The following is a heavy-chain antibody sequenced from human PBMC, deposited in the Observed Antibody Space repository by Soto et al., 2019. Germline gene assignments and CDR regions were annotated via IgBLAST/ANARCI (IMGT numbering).Heavy chain of an antibody. V-gene: IGHV4-59*01. J-gene: IGHJ5*02. Sequence: SETLSLTCTVSGGSISSYYWSWIRQPPGKGLEWIGYIYYSGSTNYNPSLKSRVTISVDTSKNQFSLKLSSVTAADTAVYYCARGSSWSDPYNWFDPWGQGTLVTVSS. CDR1: GGSISSYY. D-gene: IGHD6-13*01. CDR3: ARGSSWSDPYNWFDP. CDR2: IYYSGST.